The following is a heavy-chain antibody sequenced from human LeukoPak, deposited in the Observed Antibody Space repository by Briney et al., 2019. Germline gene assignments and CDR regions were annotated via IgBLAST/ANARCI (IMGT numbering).Heavy chain of an antibody. J-gene: IGHJ3*02. CDR2: IYHSGST. CDR1: GGSISNGGYS. Sequence: PSETLSLTCAVSGGSISNGGYSWSWIRQPPGKGLEWIGYIYHSGSTYYNPSLKSRVTISVDRSKNQFSLKLSSVTAADTAVYYCARGLPSAFDIWGQGTMVTVSS. V-gene: IGHV4-30-2*01. D-gene: IGHD3-16*01. CDR3: ARGLPSAFDI.